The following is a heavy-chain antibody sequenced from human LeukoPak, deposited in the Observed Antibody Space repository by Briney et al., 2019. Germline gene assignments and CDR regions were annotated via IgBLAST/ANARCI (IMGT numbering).Heavy chain of an antibody. CDR2: IKEGGSET. Sequence: GGSMSLSWVASGPNLNRRWVDWVRRAPGQVREWVASIKEGGSETHYVDSVRGRFTISRDHDKHSLYLQMNNLRAEDTAMYYCARDGGWWRFDFWGQGALVTVSS. V-gene: IGHV3-7*03. CDR3: ARDGGWWRFDF. CDR1: GPNLNRRW. D-gene: IGHD2-15*01. J-gene: IGHJ4*02.